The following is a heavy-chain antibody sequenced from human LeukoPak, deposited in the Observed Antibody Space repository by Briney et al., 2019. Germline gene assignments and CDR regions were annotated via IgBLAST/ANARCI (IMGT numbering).Heavy chain of an antibody. CDR2: ISYDGSNK. Sequence: GRSLRLSCAASGFLVSNNHMSWVRQAPGKGLEWVAVISYDGSNKYYADSVKGRFTISRDNSKNTLYLQMNSLRAEDTAVYYCARDPRGGPYGMDVWGQGTTVTVSS. J-gene: IGHJ6*02. D-gene: IGHD4-23*01. V-gene: IGHV3-30-3*01. CDR3: ARDPRGGPYGMDV. CDR1: GFLVSNNH.